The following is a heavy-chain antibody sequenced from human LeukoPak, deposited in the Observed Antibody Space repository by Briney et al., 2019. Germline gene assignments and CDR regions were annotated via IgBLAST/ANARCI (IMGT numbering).Heavy chain of an antibody. V-gene: IGHV4-31*03. D-gene: IGHD3-22*01. CDR3: ASNVRSSGWKAFDI. CDR2: IYYSGST. CDR1: GGPNSSGGYS. Sequence: SQTLSLPCTVSGGPNSSGGYSWSWIRKHPGKGLEWIGYIYYSGSTYYNPSLKSRVTMSVDTSKNQFSLKLSSVTAADTAVYYCASNVRSSGWKAFDIWGQGTMVTVSS. J-gene: IGHJ3*02.